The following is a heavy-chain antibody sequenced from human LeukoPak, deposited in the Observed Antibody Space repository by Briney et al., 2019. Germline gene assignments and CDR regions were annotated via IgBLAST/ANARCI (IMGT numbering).Heavy chain of an antibody. CDR1: GGSISSYY. V-gene: IGHV4-59*01. CDR3: ARHSGSRTKYYYFDY. D-gene: IGHD6-19*01. Sequence: SETLSLTCTVSGGSISSYYWSWIRQPPGKGLEWIGYIYYSGSTNYNPSLKTRVTISVDTSKNQFFLKLSSVTAADTAVYYCARHSGSRTKYYYFDYWGQGTLVTVSS. CDR2: IYYSGST. J-gene: IGHJ4*02.